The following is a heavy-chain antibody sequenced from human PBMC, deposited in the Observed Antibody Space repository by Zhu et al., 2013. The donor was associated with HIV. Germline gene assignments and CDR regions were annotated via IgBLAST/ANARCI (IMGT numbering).Heavy chain of an antibody. CDR3: VSPYCSSTSCYKGGMDV. J-gene: IGHJ6*02. D-gene: IGHD2-2*02. V-gene: IGHV1-2*02. Sequence: QLVQSGLELKKPGASVKISCKATGFIFTSVGYSWVRQAPGRGFEWMGWVNPNSGGTNYAQKFQGRVTMTRDTSISTAYMELSRLRSDDTAVYYCVSPYCSSTSCYKGGMDVWGQGTTVTVSS. CDR1: GFIFTSVG. CDR2: VNPNSGGT.